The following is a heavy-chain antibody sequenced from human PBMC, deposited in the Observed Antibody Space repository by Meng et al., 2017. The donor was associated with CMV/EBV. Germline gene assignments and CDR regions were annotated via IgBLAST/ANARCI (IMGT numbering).Heavy chain of an antibody. D-gene: IGHD2-15*01. CDR2: IKSKIDGGKI. CDR1: GFTFTNAA. Sequence: LRLSWAASGFTFTNAAMTWVRQASGKGLEWIGRIKSKIDGGKIDYAAPVRGRFAISRDDSKATVYLQIDTLEIEDTGMYYCTTLLRGFWGQGTLVTVSS. CDR3: TTLLRGF. V-gene: IGHV3-15*01. J-gene: IGHJ4*02.